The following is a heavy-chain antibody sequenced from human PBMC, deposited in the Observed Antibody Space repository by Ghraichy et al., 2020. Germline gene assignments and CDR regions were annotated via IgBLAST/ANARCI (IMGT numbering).Heavy chain of an antibody. CDR1: GYTLTELS. J-gene: IGHJ5*02. CDR3: ATDSYGYSA. V-gene: IGHV1-24*01. CDR2: FNHKNGEA. Sequence: ASVKVSCKISGYTLTELSIHWVRQAPEKGLEWMGSFNHKNGEALYARKFQGRVTMTDDTSTDTAYMELSSLRSEDMAVYYCATDSYGYSAWGQGTLVTVSS. D-gene: IGHD5-18*01.